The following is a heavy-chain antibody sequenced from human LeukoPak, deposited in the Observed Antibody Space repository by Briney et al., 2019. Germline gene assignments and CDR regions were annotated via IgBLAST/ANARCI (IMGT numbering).Heavy chain of an antibody. D-gene: IGHD5-12*01. CDR1: GLTFSSYD. V-gene: IGHV3-48*03. J-gene: IGHJ4*02. Sequence: GGSLRLSCAASGLTFSSYDMNWVRQAPGKGPEWVSYISHSGLTKYYADSVKGRFTISRDNAGNSLFLQISSLRAEDTAVYYCTRDRPWQAFDYWGQGTLVTVSS. CDR2: ISHSGLTK. CDR3: TRDRPWQAFDY.